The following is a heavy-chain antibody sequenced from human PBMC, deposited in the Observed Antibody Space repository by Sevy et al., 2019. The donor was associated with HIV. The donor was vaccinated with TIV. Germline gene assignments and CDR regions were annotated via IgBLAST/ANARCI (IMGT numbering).Heavy chain of an antibody. J-gene: IGHJ6*03. Sequence: GGSLRLSCAASGFTFSSYAMHWVRQAPGKGLEWVAVISYDGSNKYYADSVKGRFTISRDNSKNTLYLQMNSLRAEDTVVYYCARDRYYYGSGSYYDYYYYYMDVWGKGTTVTVSS. CDR1: GFTFSSYA. CDR3: ARDRYYYGSGSYYDYYYYYMDV. V-gene: IGHV3-30-3*01. CDR2: ISYDGSNK. D-gene: IGHD3-10*01.